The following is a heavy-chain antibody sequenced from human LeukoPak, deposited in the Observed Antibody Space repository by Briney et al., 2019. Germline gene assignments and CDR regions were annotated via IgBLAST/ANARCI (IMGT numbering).Heavy chain of an antibody. Sequence: SETLSLTCAVYGGSFSGYYWSWIRQPPGKGLEWIGEINHSGSTNYNPSLKSRVTISVDTSKNQFSLKLSSVTAADTAVYYCAGQSGYYYYGMDVWGQGTTVTVSS. V-gene: IGHV4-34*01. CDR2: INHSGST. CDR1: GGSFSGYY. D-gene: IGHD3-3*01. CDR3: AGQSGYYYYGMDV. J-gene: IGHJ6*02.